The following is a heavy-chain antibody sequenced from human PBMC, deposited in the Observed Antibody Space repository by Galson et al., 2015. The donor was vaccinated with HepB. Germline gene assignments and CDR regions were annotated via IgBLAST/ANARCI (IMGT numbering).Heavy chain of an antibody. Sequence: SVKVSCKVSGYTLTELSMHWVRQAPGKGLEWMGGFDPEDGETIYAQKFQGRVTMTEDTSTDTAYMELSSLRSEDTAVYYCATDRGSSDAFDIWGQGTMVTVSS. CDR2: FDPEDGET. CDR3: ATDRGSSDAFDI. J-gene: IGHJ3*02. CDR1: GYTLTELS. D-gene: IGHD6-13*01. V-gene: IGHV1-24*01.